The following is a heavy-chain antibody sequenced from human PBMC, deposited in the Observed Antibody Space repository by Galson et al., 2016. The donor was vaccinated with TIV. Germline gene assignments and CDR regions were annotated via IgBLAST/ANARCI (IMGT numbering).Heavy chain of an antibody. D-gene: IGHD4-11*01. CDR3: MREGSTVTMHHYFGMDV. V-gene: IGHV4-38-2*02. CDR2: IYESGTT. CDR1: GYSIKSGYF. Sequence: TLPLTCTVSGYSIKSGYFWGWIRQPPGKGLQWLGSIYESGTTYSHPSLKSRLTMSVDTSKNQFSLKLSSVTAADTAVYYCMREGSTVTMHHYFGMDVWGQGTTVVVSS. J-gene: IGHJ6*02.